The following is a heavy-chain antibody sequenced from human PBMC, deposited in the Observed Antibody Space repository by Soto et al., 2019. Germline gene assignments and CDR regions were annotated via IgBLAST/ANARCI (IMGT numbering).Heavy chain of an antibody. V-gene: IGHV1-69*13. CDR3: ARWGLVVPAAATTTSGMDA. J-gene: IGHJ6*02. Sequence: SVKVPCKASGGTFSSYAISWVRQAPGQGLEWMGGIIPIFGTANYAQKFQGRVTITADESTSTAYMELSSLRSEDTAVYYCARWGLVVPAAATTTSGMDAWGEGTRV. CDR1: GGTFSSYA. D-gene: IGHD2-8*02. CDR2: IIPIFGTA.